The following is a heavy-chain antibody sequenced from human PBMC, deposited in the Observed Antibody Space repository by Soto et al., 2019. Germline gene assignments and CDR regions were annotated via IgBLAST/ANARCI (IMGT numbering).Heavy chain of an antibody. Sequence: QVQLVQSEAEVKKPGSSVKVSCKASGGTFNTYAISWVRQAPGEGLEWMGGIIPVSGTINYAQKFQDRLKIMADESTSTAYMELSSLRSEDTAVYYCVRDSVRYCRDGVCYQGYYYFAMDVWGQGTTVTVS. CDR3: VRDSVRYCRDGVCYQGYYYFAMDV. V-gene: IGHV1-69*01. CDR2: IIPVSGTI. D-gene: IGHD2-8*01. J-gene: IGHJ6*02. CDR1: GGTFNTYA.